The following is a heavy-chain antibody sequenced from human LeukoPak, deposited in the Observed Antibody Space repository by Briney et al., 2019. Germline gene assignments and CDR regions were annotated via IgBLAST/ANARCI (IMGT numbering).Heavy chain of an antibody. J-gene: IGHJ4*02. Sequence: SETLSLTCTVSGGSVSSSFYYWGWIRQPPGKGLEWIGSMYFSGSTHYNPSRKSRVTISVNTSKNQFSLKLTSVTAADTAVYYCANAASYSVDYWGQGTLVTVSS. D-gene: IGHD1-26*01. CDR2: MYFSGST. CDR3: ANAASYSVDY. V-gene: IGHV4-39*01. CDR1: GGSVSSSFYY.